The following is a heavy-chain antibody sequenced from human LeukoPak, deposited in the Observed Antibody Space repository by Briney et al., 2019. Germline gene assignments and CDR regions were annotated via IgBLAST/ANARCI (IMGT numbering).Heavy chain of an antibody. D-gene: IGHD3-22*01. Sequence: PGGSLRLSCAASGFTFSSYAMHWVRQAPGKGLEWVAVISYDGSNKYYADSVKGRFTISRDNSKNTLYLQMNSLRAEDTAVYYCARVGYYDSSGYYPDDAFDIWGQGTMVTVSS. J-gene: IGHJ3*02. CDR1: GFTFSSYA. CDR3: ARVGYYDSSGYYPDDAFDI. CDR2: ISYDGSNK. V-gene: IGHV3-30*01.